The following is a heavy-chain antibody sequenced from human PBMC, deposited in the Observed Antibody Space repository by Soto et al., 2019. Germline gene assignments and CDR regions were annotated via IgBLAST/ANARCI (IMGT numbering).Heavy chain of an antibody. CDR3: PTAIVVVPAAIPNWFDP. CDR1: GFTFSDYY. J-gene: IGHJ5*02. V-gene: IGHV3-11*06. D-gene: IGHD2-2*02. CDR2: ISSSSSYT. Sequence: PGGSLRLSCAASGFTFSDYYMSWIRQAPGKGLEWVSYISSSSSYTNYADSVKGRFTISRDNAKNSLYLQINSLRAEDTAVYYCPTAIVVVPAAIPNWFDPWGQGTLVTVSS.